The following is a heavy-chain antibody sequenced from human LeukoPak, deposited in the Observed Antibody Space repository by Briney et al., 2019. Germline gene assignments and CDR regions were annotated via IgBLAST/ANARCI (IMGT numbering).Heavy chain of an antibody. V-gene: IGHV3-11*01. CDR3: ARDQDEDRAGTTYDW. CDR1: GFSFSDYY. J-gene: IGHJ4*02. CDR2: ISNSGSTI. Sequence: PGGSLRLSCAASGFSFSDYYMSWVRQAPGKGLEWISYISNSGSTIFYADSVKGRFTVSRDSAKNSLFLQMNSLRAEDTAVYYCARDQDEDRAGTTYDWWGQGTLVTVSS. D-gene: IGHD1-1*01.